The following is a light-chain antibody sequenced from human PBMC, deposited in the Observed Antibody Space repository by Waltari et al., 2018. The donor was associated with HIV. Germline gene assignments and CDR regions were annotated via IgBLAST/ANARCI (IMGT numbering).Light chain of an antibody. CDR3: GTWDNGLSVVV. J-gene: IGLJ2*01. CDR2: DDY. V-gene: IGLV1-51*01. CDR1: SPNIAPNF. Sequence: QSVLTQPPSVSAAPGQKVTISCSGTSPNIAPNFVSWYQQLPATAPRLLIFDDYKRPSGIPARFSGSTSGTSSTLGIAGHQTGDEADYYCGTWDNGLSVVVFGGGTKLTGL.